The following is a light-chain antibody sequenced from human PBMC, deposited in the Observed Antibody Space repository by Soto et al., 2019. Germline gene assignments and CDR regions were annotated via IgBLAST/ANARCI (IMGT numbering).Light chain of an antibody. CDR3: IQHYVYSFS. Sequence: DIQMTQSPSSLSASVGDRVTITCRASQDIRNDLGWYQQKPGKAPKRLIYSASSLQSWFPSRFSGSGFGTEFTPTISSLQPHDCATYFCIQHYVYSFSFGPGTQVDIK. CDR2: SAS. J-gene: IGKJ3*01. CDR1: QDIRND. V-gene: IGKV1-17*01.